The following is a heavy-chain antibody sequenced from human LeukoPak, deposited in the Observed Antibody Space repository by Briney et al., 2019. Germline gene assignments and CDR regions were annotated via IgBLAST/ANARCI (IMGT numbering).Heavy chain of an antibody. Sequence: PSETLSLTCTVSGGSISSYYWSWIRQPAGKGPEWIGRIYTSGSTNYNPSLKSRVTMSVDTSKNQFSLKLSSVTAADTAVYYCARDLQLWFPPYYYYMDVWGKGTTVTVSS. V-gene: IGHV4-4*07. J-gene: IGHJ6*03. CDR2: IYTSGST. CDR1: GGSISSYY. D-gene: IGHD5-18*01. CDR3: ARDLQLWFPPYYYYMDV.